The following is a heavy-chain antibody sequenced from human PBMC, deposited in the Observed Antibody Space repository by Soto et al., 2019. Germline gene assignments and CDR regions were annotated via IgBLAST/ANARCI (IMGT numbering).Heavy chain of an antibody. CDR3: ARARGGFLGSYGMDV. J-gene: IGHJ6*02. V-gene: IGHV4-59*12. D-gene: IGHD3-3*01. Sequence: PSETLSLTCTVSGGSISSYYWSWIRQPPGKGLEWIGYIHYSGSTNYNPSLKSRVTISEDTSKNQFSLKLSSVTAADTAVYYCARARGGFLGSYGMDVWGQGTTGTVS. CDR1: GGSISSYY. CDR2: IHYSGST.